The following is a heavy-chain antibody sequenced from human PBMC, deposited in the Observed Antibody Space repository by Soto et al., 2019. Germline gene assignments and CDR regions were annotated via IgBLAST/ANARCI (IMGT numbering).Heavy chain of an antibody. CDR1: GFTFSSYE. D-gene: IGHD3-3*01. J-gene: IGHJ4*02. V-gene: IGHV3-48*03. Sequence: EVQLVESGGGLVQPGGSLRLSCAASGFTFSSYEMNWVRQAPGKGLEWVSYISSSGSTIYYADSVKGRFTISRDNAKNSLYLQMNSLRDEDTAVYYCARVSFDFWSGYYTNGYFDYWGQGTLVTVSS. CDR2: ISSSGSTI. CDR3: ARVSFDFWSGYYTNGYFDY.